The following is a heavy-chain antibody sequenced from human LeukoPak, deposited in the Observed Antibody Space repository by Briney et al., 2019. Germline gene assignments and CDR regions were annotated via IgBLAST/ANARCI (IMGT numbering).Heavy chain of an antibody. V-gene: IGHV4-34*01. D-gene: IGHD1-26*01. CDR3: ARGGIVGATSDFDY. CDR1: GGSFSGYY. Sequence: SETLSLTCAVYGGSFSGYYWSWIRQPPGKGLEWIGEINNSGSTNYNPSLKSRVTISVDTSKNQFSLKLSSVTAADTAVYYCARGGIVGATSDFDYWGQGTLVTVSS. J-gene: IGHJ4*02. CDR2: INNSGST.